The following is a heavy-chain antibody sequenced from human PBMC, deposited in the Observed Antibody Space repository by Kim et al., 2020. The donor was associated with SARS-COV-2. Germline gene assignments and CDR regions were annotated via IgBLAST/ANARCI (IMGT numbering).Heavy chain of an antibody. J-gene: IGHJ4*02. CDR2: IAPMILTP. Sequence: SVKVSCQASGVTFRRLTISWVQRAPGQGLEWMGTIAPMILTPNYSPRFHGRVTITADEPSSTAYMELNSLRPDDTAVYYCASSRGLFNTRFDSWGLGSLVTVST. D-gene: IGHD3-10*01. CDR1: GVTFRRLT. CDR3: ASSRGLFNTRFDS. V-gene: IGHV1-69*08.